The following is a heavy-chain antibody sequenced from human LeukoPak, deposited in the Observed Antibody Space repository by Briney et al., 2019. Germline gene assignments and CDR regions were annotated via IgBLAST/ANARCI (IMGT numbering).Heavy chain of an antibody. CDR2: INPNSGGT. V-gene: IGHV1-2*02. D-gene: IGHD2-15*01. Sequence: ASVKVSCKASGYTLTGYYMHWVRQAPGQGLEWMGWINPNSGGTNYAQKFQGRVTMTRDTSISTAYMELSRLRSDDTAVYYCARVRYCSGGSCYGYYFDYWGQGTLVTVSS. J-gene: IGHJ4*02. CDR1: GYTLTGYY. CDR3: ARVRYCSGGSCYGYYFDY.